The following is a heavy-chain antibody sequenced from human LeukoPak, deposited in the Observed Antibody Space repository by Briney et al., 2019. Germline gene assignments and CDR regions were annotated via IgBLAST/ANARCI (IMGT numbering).Heavy chain of an antibody. CDR3: ARNLDS. CDR2: IGTSSGAI. J-gene: IGHJ5*01. Sequence: GGSLRLSCSASGLTFSTYNMNWVRQAPGKGLEWVSFIGTSSGAIYYADSVKGRFTISRDNAKKSLYLQMNSLRDEDTAVYYCARNLDSWGQGALVTVSS. V-gene: IGHV3-48*02. CDR1: GLTFSTYN.